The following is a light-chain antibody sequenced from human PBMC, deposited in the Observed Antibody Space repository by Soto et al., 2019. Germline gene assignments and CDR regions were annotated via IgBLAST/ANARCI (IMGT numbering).Light chain of an antibody. V-gene: IGKV3-15*01. J-gene: IGKJ5*01. Sequence: EIVMTQSPATLSVSPGERATLSCRASQSVSSNIAWYQQRPGQAPRLLIYRASTRATGVPARFSGSGSGTDFTLTISSLEPEDFAIYFCQQRSDWPRITFGQGTRLEIK. CDR1: QSVSSN. CDR3: QQRSDWPRIT. CDR2: RAS.